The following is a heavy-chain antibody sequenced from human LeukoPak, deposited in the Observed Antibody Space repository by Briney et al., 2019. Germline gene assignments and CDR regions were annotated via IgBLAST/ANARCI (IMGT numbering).Heavy chain of an antibody. Sequence: GGPLRLSCAASGFTFSTFAMIWVRQPPGKGLEWVSSIFPSGGEIHYADSVRGRFTISRDNSKSTLSLQMNSLRAEDTAIYYCATYRQVLLPFESWGQGTLVTVSS. V-gene: IGHV3-23*01. J-gene: IGHJ4*02. CDR3: ATYRQVLLPFES. CDR2: IFPSGGEI. D-gene: IGHD2-8*02. CDR1: GFTFSTFA.